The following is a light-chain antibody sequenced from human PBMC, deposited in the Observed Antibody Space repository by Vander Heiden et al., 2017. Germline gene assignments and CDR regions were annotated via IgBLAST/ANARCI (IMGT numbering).Light chain of an antibody. CDR1: SPNIGNNY. CDR3: GTWDSSLSAYV. Sequence: SVLTQPPSVSAAPRQKVTISCSGSSPNIGNNYVSWYQQLPGTAPKLLIYENNKRPSGMPDRFSGSKSGTSATLGITGLQTGDEADYYCGTWDSSLSAYVFGTGTKVTVL. CDR2: ENN. J-gene: IGLJ1*01. V-gene: IGLV1-51*02.